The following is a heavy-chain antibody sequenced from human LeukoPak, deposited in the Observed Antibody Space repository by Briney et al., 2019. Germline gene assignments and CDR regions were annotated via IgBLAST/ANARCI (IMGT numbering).Heavy chain of an antibody. CDR3: ARAGFTIVRTSFDY. CDR2: ISSSSSYI. D-gene: IGHD3-10*01. J-gene: IGHJ4*02. V-gene: IGHV3-21*01. Sequence: NPGGSLRLSCAASGFTFSSYSMNWVRQAPGKGLEWVSSISSSSSYIYYADSVKGRFTISRDNAKNSLYLQMNSLRAEDTAVYYCARAGFTIVRTSFDYWGQGTLVTVSS. CDR1: GFTFSSYS.